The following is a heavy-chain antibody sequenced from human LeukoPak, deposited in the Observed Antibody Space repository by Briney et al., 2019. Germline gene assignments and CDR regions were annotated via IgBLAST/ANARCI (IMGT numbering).Heavy chain of an antibody. Sequence: ASVKVSCKASGYTFTSYDINWVRQATGQGLEWMGWMNPNSGNTGYAQKFQGRVTMIRSTSISTAYMELSSLRSEDTAVYYCARVRYDFWSGYYRRHYFDYWGQGTLVTVSS. CDR1: GYTFTSYD. J-gene: IGHJ4*02. D-gene: IGHD3-3*01. CDR2: MNPNSGNT. CDR3: ARVRYDFWSGYYRRHYFDY. V-gene: IGHV1-8*01.